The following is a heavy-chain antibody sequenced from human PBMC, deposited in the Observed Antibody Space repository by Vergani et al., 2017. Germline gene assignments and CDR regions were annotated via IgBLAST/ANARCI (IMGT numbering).Heavy chain of an antibody. CDR1: GYTFTSYD. D-gene: IGHD6-6*01. CDR3: ARRYSSSASSYYYYYYMDV. J-gene: IGHJ6*03. V-gene: IGHV1-8*01. Sequence: QVQLVQSGAEVKKPGASVKVSCKASGYTFTSYDINWVRQAPGQGLEWMGWMNPNSGNTGYAQKFQGRVTMTRNTSISTAYMELSSLRSEDTAVYYCARRYSSSASSYYYYYYMDVWGKGTTVTVSS. CDR2: MNPNSGNT.